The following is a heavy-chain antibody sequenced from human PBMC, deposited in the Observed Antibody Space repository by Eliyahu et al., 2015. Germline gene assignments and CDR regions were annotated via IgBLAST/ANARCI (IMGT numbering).Heavy chain of an antibody. J-gene: IGHJ4*02. CDR2: INPNSGGT. CDR1: GXTFTGYY. Sequence: QVQLVQSGAEVKKPGASXXVSXKASGXTFTGYYMXWVRQAPGQGXEWXGWINPNSGGTNYAQKFQGRVTMTRDTSISTAYMELSRLRSDDTAVYYCARVGGTGTWDYWGQGTLVTVSS. V-gene: IGHV1-2*02. CDR3: ARVGGTGTWDY. D-gene: IGHD1-1*01.